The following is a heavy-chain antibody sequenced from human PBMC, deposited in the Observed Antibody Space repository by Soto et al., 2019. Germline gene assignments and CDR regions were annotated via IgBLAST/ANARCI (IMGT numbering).Heavy chain of an antibody. CDR1: GFTVSSNY. CDR3: AREVRDGYNWSWWDYYYYGMDV. CDR2: ISSSSSTI. J-gene: IGHJ6*02. D-gene: IGHD5-12*01. Sequence: EVQLVESGGGLIQPGGSLRLSCAASGFTVSSNYMSWVRQAPGKGLEWVSYISSSSSTIYYADSVKGRFTISRDNAKNSLYLQMNSLRDEDTAVYYCAREVRDGYNWSWWDYYYYGMDVWGQGTTVTVSS. V-gene: IGHV3-48*02.